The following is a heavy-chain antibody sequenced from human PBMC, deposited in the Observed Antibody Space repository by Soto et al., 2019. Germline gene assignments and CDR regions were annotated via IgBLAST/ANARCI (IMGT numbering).Heavy chain of an antibody. CDR3: ARESGYYDSSGYYPLDY. J-gene: IGHJ4*02. CDR2: IIPIFGTA. CDR1: GGTFSSYA. V-gene: IGHV1-69*06. D-gene: IGHD3-22*01. Sequence: VQLVQSGAEVKKPGSSVKVSCKASGGTFSSYAISWVRQAPGQGLEWMGGIIPIFGTANYAQKFQGRVTITADKSTSTAYMELSSLRSEDTAVYYCARESGYYDSSGYYPLDYWGQGTLVTVSS.